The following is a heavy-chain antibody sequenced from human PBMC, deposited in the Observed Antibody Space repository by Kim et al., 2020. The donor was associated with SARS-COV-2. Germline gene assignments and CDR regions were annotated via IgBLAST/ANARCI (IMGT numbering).Heavy chain of an antibody. D-gene: IGHD1-1*01. CDR3: AKGERNNWSFFDY. CDR2: VSGSGGST. V-gene: IGHV3-23*01. J-gene: IGHJ4*02. CDR1: GFTFTSYA. Sequence: GGSLRLSCAASGFTFTSYAMSWVRQAPGKGPEWVSLVSGSGGSTYHANSVKGRFAISRDNSKKTLYLQMNSLRAEDTVLYYCAKGERNNWSFFDYWGQGTMVTVSS.